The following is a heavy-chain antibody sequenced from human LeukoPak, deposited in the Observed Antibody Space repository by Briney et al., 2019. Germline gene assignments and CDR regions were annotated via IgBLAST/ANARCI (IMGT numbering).Heavy chain of an antibody. J-gene: IGHJ1*01. CDR3: ARDLAFTMTM. D-gene: IGHD3-22*01. Sequence: PGRSLRLSCAASGFTFSSYAMHWVRQAPGKGLEWVAVISYDGSNKYYVDSVKGRFTISRDNSKNTLYLQMNSLRAEDTAVYYCARDLAFTMTMWGQGTLVTVSS. V-gene: IGHV3-30-3*01. CDR1: GFTFSSYA. CDR2: ISYDGSNK.